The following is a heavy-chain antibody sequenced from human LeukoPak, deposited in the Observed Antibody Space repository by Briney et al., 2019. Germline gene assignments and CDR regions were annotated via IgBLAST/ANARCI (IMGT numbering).Heavy chain of an antibody. J-gene: IGHJ3*02. CDR1: GFTFSDYY. CDR2: ISSSGSTI. Sequence: GGSLRLSCAASGFTFSDYYMSWIRQAPGKGLEWVSYISSSGSTIYYADSVKGRFTISRDNAKNSLYLQMNSLRAEDTAVYYCAKVRMITMIAYDAFDIWGQGTMVTVSS. CDR3: AKVRMITMIAYDAFDI. V-gene: IGHV3-11*04. D-gene: IGHD3-22*01.